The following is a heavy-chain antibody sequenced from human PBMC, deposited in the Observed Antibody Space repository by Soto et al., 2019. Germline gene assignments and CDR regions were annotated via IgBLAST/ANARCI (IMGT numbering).Heavy chain of an antibody. J-gene: IGHJ6*02. V-gene: IGHV3-33*01. CDR2: IWYDGSNT. CDR1: GFIFSSYG. Sequence: QVQLVESGGGVVQPGRSLRLSCAASGFIFSSYGMHWVRQAPGKGLEGVAVIWYDGSNTYYADSVKGRFTVYRDNSKNTRYLQMNSLRAEDTAVYYCARDGTAGYGMDVWGQGTTVTVSS. D-gene: IGHD6-13*01. CDR3: ARDGTAGYGMDV.